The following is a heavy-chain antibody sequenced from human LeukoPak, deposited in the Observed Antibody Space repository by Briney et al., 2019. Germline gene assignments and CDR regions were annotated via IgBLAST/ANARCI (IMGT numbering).Heavy chain of an antibody. CDR3: ARVLLWFGELLEDAFDI. J-gene: IGHJ3*02. Sequence: GGSLRLSCAASGFTVSSNYMSWVRQAPGKGLEWVSVIYSGGSTYYADSVKGRFTISRDNSKNTLYLQMNSLRAEDTAVYYCARVLLWFGELLEDAFDIWGQGTMVTVSS. CDR1: GFTVSSNY. CDR2: IYSGGST. V-gene: IGHV3-66*01. D-gene: IGHD3-10*01.